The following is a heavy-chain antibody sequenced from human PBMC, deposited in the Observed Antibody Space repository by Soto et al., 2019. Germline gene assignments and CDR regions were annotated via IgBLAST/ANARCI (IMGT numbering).Heavy chain of an antibody. J-gene: IGHJ3*02. CDR1: GYTFSAYT. Sequence: ASVKVSCKATGYTFSAYTMNWVRQAPGQSLEWMGWINAGSGNTKYSQNFQGRVSITRDTSASTVYMELTGLTSEDTAVYYCARDTETLGPRANDALDIWGQETMVTVSS. D-gene: IGHD3-3*02. CDR3: ARDTETLGPRANDALDI. V-gene: IGHV1-3*01. CDR2: INAGSGNT.